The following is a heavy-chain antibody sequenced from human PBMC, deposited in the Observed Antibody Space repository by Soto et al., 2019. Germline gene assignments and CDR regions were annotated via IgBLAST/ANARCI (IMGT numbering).Heavy chain of an antibody. Sequence: PGGSLRLSCAASGFTFDDYAMHWVRQAPGKGLEWVSGISWNSGSIGYADSVKGRFTISRDNAKNSLYLQMNSLRAEDTALYYCSKAGYSSSSPDYYYYGMDVWGQGTTVTVSS. V-gene: IGHV3-9*01. CDR2: ISWNSGSI. J-gene: IGHJ6*02. CDR1: GFTFDDYA. CDR3: SKAGYSSSSPDYYYYGMDV. D-gene: IGHD6-6*01.